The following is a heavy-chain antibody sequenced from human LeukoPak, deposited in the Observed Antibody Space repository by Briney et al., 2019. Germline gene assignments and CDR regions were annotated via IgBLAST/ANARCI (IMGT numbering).Heavy chain of an antibody. Sequence: PSETLSLTCAVYGGSFSGYYWSWIRQPPGKGLEWIGEINHSGSTNYNPSLKSRVTISVDTSKNQFSLKLSSVTAADTAVYYCARGYIGSSLRYWGQGTLVTVSS. J-gene: IGHJ4*02. CDR3: ARGYIGSSLRY. CDR2: INHSGST. D-gene: IGHD6-6*01. CDR1: GGSFSGYY. V-gene: IGHV4-34*01.